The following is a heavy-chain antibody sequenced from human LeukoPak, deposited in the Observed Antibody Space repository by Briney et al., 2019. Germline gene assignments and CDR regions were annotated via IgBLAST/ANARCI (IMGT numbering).Heavy chain of an antibody. CDR1: GFTFSSYA. D-gene: IGHD6-6*01. J-gene: IGHJ6*03. Sequence: GGSLRLSCAASGFTFSSYAMHWVRQAPGKGLEWVAFISYDGSNKYYADSVKGRFTISRDNSKNTLYLQMNSLRAEDTAVYYCARGSLAARPHYYYYYYMDVWGKGTTVTVSS. CDR2: ISYDGSNK. CDR3: ARGSLAARPHYYYYYYMDV. V-gene: IGHV3-30-3*01.